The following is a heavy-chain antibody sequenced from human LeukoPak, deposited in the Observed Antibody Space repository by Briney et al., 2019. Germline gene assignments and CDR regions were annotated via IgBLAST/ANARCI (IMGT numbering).Heavy chain of an antibody. V-gene: IGHV1-69*13. D-gene: IGHD3-9*01. CDR3: ARASGDFSARYFDWLHYFDY. J-gene: IGHJ4*02. Sequence: SVKVSCKASGGTFSSYAISWVRQAPGQGLEWMGGIIPIFGTANYAQKFRGRVTITADESTSTAYMELSSLRSEDTAVYYCARASGDFSARYFDWLHYFDYWGQGTLVTVSS. CDR1: GGTFSSYA. CDR2: IIPIFGTA.